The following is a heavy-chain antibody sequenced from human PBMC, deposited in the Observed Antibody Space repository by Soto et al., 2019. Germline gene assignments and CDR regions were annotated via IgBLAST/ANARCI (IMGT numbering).Heavy chain of an antibody. V-gene: IGHV4-59*01. Sequence: SETLSLTCTVSGGSISSYYWSWIRQPPGKGLEWIGYIYYSGSTNYNPSLKSRVTISVDTSKNQFSLKLSSVTAADTAVYYCARGGYDFWSGYQDFDYWGQGTLVTVSS. CDR2: IYYSGST. D-gene: IGHD3-3*01. CDR1: GGSISSYY. J-gene: IGHJ4*02. CDR3: ARGGYDFWSGYQDFDY.